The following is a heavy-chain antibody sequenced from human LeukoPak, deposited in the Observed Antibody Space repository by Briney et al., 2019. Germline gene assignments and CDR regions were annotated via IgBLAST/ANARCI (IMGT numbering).Heavy chain of an antibody. J-gene: IGHJ5*02. V-gene: IGHV3-30*03. D-gene: IGHD2-15*01. CDR3: ARETSYCSGGSCYGWFDP. Sequence: TGGSLRLSCAASGFTFSSYGMHWVRQAPGKGLEWVAVISYDGSNKYYADSVKGRFTISRDNSKNTLYLQMNSLRAEDTAVYYCARETSYCSGGSCYGWFDPWGQGTLVTVSS. CDR2: ISYDGSNK. CDR1: GFTFSSYG.